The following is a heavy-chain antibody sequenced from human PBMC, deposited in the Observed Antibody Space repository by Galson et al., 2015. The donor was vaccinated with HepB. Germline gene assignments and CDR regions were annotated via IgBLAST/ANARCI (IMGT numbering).Heavy chain of an antibody. Sequence: VKVSCKASGYIFTNYAINWVRQAPGQGLEWMGWISVYNGNTNYTQKLQNRVTMTTDTSTSTAYMELRSLRSDDTAVYYCARGLVRTSRSSAFDIWGQGTMVTVSS. V-gene: IGHV1-18*04. CDR1: GYIFTNYA. CDR2: ISVYNGNT. J-gene: IGHJ3*02. CDR3: ARGLVRTSRSSAFDI. D-gene: IGHD1-7*01.